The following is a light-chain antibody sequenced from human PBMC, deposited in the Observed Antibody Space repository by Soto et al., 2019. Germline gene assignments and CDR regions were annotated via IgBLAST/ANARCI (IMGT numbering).Light chain of an antibody. CDR1: QSVSSN. J-gene: IGKJ1*01. CDR3: QQYINLWT. Sequence: EIVMTQSPATLSVSPGERATLSCRASQSVSSNLAWYQQKPGQSTRLLIYGASTRATGVPARFSGSGSGTEFSLTISSRQSEDFAVYYCQQYINLWTFGQGTKVEIK. CDR2: GAS. V-gene: IGKV3-15*01.